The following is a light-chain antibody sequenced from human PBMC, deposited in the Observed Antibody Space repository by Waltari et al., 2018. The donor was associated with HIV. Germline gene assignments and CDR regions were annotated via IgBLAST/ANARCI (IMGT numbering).Light chain of an antibody. J-gene: IGLJ2*01. CDR1: TLGNKY. CDR2: EDN. Sequence: SYEVTQPPSVSVSPGQTASITCSGHTLGNKYTAWYPQKPGQSPVLVIYEDNKRRSGTPERFSGSNSGDTATLTISGTQAMDEADYYCQAWDSSTVVFGGGTRLTVL. CDR3: QAWDSSTVV. V-gene: IGLV3-1*01.